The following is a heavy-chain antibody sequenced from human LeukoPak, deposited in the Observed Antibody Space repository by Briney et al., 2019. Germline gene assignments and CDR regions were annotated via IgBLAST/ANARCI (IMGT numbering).Heavy chain of an antibody. CDR2: IRSKANSYAT. D-gene: IGHD2-2*01. CDR3: TRSGCSSTSCYDY. Sequence: GGSLKLSCAASGFTFSGSAMHWVRQASGKGLEWVGRIRSKANSYATAYAASVKGRFTISRDDSKNTAYLQMNSLKTEDTAVYYCTRSGCSSTSCYDYWGQGTLVTVSS. V-gene: IGHV3-73*01. CDR1: GFTFSGSA. J-gene: IGHJ4*02.